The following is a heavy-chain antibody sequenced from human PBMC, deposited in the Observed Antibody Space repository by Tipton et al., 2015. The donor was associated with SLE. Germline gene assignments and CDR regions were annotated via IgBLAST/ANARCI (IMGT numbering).Heavy chain of an antibody. Sequence: TLSLTCAVYGGSFSGYYWSWIRQPPGKGLEWIGEINHSGSTNYNPSLKSRVTISIDTSKNQFSLKLSSVTAADTAVYYCARILGSWDAFDIWGQGTMVTVSS. CDR3: ARILGSWDAFDI. CDR1: GGSFSGYY. V-gene: IGHV4-34*01. CDR2: INHSGST. J-gene: IGHJ3*02.